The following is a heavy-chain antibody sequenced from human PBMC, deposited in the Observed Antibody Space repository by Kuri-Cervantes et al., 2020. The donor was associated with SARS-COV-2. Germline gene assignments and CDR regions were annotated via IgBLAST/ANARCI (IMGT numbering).Heavy chain of an antibody. CDR3: ARCLFGELMADY. D-gene: IGHD3-10*02. CDR2: INPNSGGT. Sequence: ASVKVSCKASGYTFTGYYMHWVRQAPGQGLEWMGRINPNSGGTNYAQKFQGRVTMTRDTSISTAYMELSRLRSDDTVVYYCARCLFGELMADYWGQGTLVTVSS. CDR1: GYTFTGYY. J-gene: IGHJ4*02. V-gene: IGHV1-2*05.